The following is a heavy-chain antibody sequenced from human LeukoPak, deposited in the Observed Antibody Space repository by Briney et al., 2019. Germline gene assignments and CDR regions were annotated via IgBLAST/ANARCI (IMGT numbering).Heavy chain of an antibody. J-gene: IGHJ5*02. CDR1: GFLFNNYG. V-gene: IGHV3-23*01. CDR3: ARDVLPDNWFDP. D-gene: IGHD2-15*01. CDR2: ISNDGGGT. Sequence: GGSLRLSCAASGFLFNNYGLVWVRQAPGKGLEWVAAISNDGGGTTYADFVKGRFTISRDNSKNTLFLHMNSLRAEDTAVYYCARDVLPDNWFDPWGQGTLVTVSS.